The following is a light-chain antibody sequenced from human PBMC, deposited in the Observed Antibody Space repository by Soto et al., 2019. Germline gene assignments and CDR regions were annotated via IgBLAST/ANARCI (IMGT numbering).Light chain of an antibody. CDR2: SNN. CDR3: AAWDDSLNAYV. CDR1: SSNIGSNT. J-gene: IGLJ1*01. V-gene: IGLV1-44*01. Sequence: LTQPPSASGTPGQRVTISCSGSSSNIGSNTVNWYQQLPGTAPKLLIYSNNQRPSGVPDRFSGSKSGTSASLAISGLQSEDEADYYCAAWDDSLNAYVFGTGTKVTVL.